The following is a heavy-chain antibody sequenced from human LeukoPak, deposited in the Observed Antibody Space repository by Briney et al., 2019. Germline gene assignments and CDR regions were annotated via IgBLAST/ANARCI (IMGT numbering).Heavy chain of an antibody. V-gene: IGHV3-7*01. Sequence: PGGSLRLSCAASGFTFSSYWMSWVRQAPGKGLEWVANIKQDGSEKYYVDSVKGRFTISRDNAKSSLYLQMNSLRAEDTAVYYCARAPSIHSGSYYGNWFDPWGQGTLVTVSS. CDR3: ARAPSIHSGSYYGNWFDP. D-gene: IGHD1-26*01. J-gene: IGHJ5*02. CDR1: GFTFSSYW. CDR2: IKQDGSEK.